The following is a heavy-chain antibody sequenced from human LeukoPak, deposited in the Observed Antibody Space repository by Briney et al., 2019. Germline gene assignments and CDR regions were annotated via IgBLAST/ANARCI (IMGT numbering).Heavy chain of an antibody. Sequence: ASVKVSCKASGGTFSSYAISWVRQAPGQGLEWMGIINPSGGSTSYAQKFQGRVTMTRDTSTSTVYMELSSLRSEDTAVYYCARENSNPTHYYYYYGMDVWSQGTTVTVSS. CDR1: GGTFSSYA. V-gene: IGHV1-46*01. J-gene: IGHJ6*02. D-gene: IGHD4-11*01. CDR3: ARENSNPTHYYYYYGMDV. CDR2: INPSGGST.